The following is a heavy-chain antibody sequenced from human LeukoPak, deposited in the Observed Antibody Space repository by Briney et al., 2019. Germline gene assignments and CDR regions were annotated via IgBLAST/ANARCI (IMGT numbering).Heavy chain of an antibody. D-gene: IGHD3-22*01. CDR3: ARVGVVVITSSWWIDP. J-gene: IGHJ5*02. CDR2: ISSSSSYI. CDR1: GFTFSSYS. Sequence: GGSLRLSCAASGFTFSSYSMTWVRQAPGKGLEWVSSISSSSSYIYYADSVKGRFTISRDNAKNSLCLQMNSLRAEDTAVYYCARVGVVVITSSWWIDPWGQGTLVTVSS. V-gene: IGHV3-21*01.